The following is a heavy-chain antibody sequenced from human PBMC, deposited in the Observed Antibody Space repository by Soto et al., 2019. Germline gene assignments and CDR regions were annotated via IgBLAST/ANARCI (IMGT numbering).Heavy chain of an antibody. CDR2: ISWNSGSI. V-gene: IGHV3-9*01. J-gene: IGHJ3*02. D-gene: IGHD6-19*01. CDR1: GFTFDDYA. CDR3: AKVMGGYCCGWYQMGPQGWPVPDAFDI. Sequence: GGSLRLSCAASGFTFDDYAMHWVRQAPGKGLEWVSGISWNSGSIGYADSVKGRFTISRDDAKNSLYLQMNSLRAEDTALYYCAKVMGGYCCGWYQMGPQGWPVPDAFDIWGQGTMVTVSS.